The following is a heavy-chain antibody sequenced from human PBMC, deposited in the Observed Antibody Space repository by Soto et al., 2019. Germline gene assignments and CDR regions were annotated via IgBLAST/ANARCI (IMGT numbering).Heavy chain of an antibody. D-gene: IGHD4-4*01. CDR1: GGSFSGYY. CDR3: ARGLQLDY. Sequence: VQLQQWGAGLLKPSETLSLPCAVYGGSFSGYYWSWIRQPPGKGLEWIGEINHSGSTNYNPSLKSRVTISVNTSKNQFSLKLSSVTAADTAVYYCARGLQLDYWGQGTLVTVSS. CDR2: INHSGST. J-gene: IGHJ4*02. V-gene: IGHV4-34*01.